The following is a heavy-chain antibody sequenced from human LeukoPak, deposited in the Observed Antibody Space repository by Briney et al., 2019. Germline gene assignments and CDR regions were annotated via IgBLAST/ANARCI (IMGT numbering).Heavy chain of an antibody. CDR2: INHSGST. D-gene: IGHD3-10*01. CDR3: ARESYYYGSGSYYPLDY. CDR1: GGSISSGGYY. V-gene: IGHV4-39*07. J-gene: IGHJ4*02. Sequence: SETLSLTCTVSGGSISSGGYYWSWIRQPPGKGLEWIGEINHSGSTNYNPSLKSRVTISVDTSKNQFSLKLSSVTAADTAVYYCARESYYYGSGSYYPLDYWGQGTLVTVSS.